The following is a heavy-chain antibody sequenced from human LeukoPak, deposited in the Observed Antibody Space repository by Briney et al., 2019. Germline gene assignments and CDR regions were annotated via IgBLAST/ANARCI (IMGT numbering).Heavy chain of an antibody. CDR2: INHAGTA. D-gene: IGHD3-10*01. CDR3: ARLNLEYLYSSGPNDY. V-gene: IGHV4-34*01. CDR1: GGSFTYYY. Sequence: SETLSLTCALYGGSFTYYYWAWIRQTPGKGLEWIGEINHAGTADYNPSLKSRVAISVDTSKNQFSLRLNSVTPADTAVYYCARLNLEYLYSSGPNDYWGQGTLVTVSS. J-gene: IGHJ4*02.